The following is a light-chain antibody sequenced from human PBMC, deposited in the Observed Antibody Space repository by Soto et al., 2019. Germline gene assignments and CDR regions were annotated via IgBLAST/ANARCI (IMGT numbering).Light chain of an antibody. Sequence: DSQMTQSPSTLSASVGDRVTITCRASQSISIWLAWYQQKPGKAPKLLIYDASSLESGVPSRFSGSGSGTEFTLTISSLQPDDFETYYCQQYNSYSWTFGQGTKVDIX. CDR2: DAS. J-gene: IGKJ1*01. V-gene: IGKV1-5*01. CDR1: QSISIW. CDR3: QQYNSYSWT.